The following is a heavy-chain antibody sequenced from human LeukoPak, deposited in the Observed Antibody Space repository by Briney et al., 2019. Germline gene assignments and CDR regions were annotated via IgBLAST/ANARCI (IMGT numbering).Heavy chain of an antibody. CDR3: ARDLGQYYDTSDNWFDP. D-gene: IGHD3-22*01. Sequence: QPGRSLRLSCAASGFTLSSYVMHWVRQAPGKGLEWVAVISYDGSNKYYADSVKGRFTISRDNSKNTLYLQMNSLRAEDTAVYYCARDLGQYYDTSDNWFDPWGQGTLVTVSS. CDR2: ISYDGSNK. J-gene: IGHJ5*02. CDR1: GFTLSSYV. V-gene: IGHV3-30*04.